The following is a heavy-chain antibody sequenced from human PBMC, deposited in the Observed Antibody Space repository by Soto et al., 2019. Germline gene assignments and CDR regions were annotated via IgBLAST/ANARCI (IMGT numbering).Heavy chain of an antibody. CDR2: ISWNSGSI. Sequence: EVQLVESGGGLVQPGRSLRLSCAASGFTFDDYAMHWVRQAPGKGLEWVSGISWNSGSIGYADSVKGRFTISRDNAKNSLYLQMNSLSAEDTALYYCAKGVRGLWYQLLYFDYWGQGTLVTVSS. CDR1: GFTFDDYA. D-gene: IGHD2-2*01. J-gene: IGHJ4*02. CDR3: AKGVRGLWYQLLYFDY. V-gene: IGHV3-9*01.